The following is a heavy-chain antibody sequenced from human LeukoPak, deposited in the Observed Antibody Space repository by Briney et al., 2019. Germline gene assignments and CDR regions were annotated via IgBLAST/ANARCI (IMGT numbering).Heavy chain of an antibody. CDR1: GYTFTGYY. CDR3: ARVRYCSSTSRSTAYYYYGMDV. V-gene: IGHV1-2*02. CDR2: INPNSGGT. J-gene: IGHJ6*02. D-gene: IGHD2-2*01. Sequence: ASVKVSCKASGYTFTGYYMHWVRQAPGQGLEWMGWINPNSGGTNYAQKFQGRVTMTRDTSISTAYMELSRLRSDDTAVYYCARVRYCSSTSRSTAYYYYGMDVWGQGTTVTVSS.